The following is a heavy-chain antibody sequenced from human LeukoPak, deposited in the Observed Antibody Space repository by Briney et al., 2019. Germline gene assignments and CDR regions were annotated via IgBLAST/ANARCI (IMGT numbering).Heavy chain of an antibody. Sequence: PGGSLRLSCAASGFIFNNYWMHWVRQAPGKGLVWVSRIKTDGSTITYADPVKGRFTISRDNAMNTLYLQMNSLGAEDTAVYYCARVGQGEWFFDLWGRGTLVTVSS. CDR2: IKTDGSTI. CDR1: GFIFNNYW. CDR3: ARVGQGEWFFDL. D-gene: IGHD1-26*01. V-gene: IGHV3-74*01. J-gene: IGHJ2*01.